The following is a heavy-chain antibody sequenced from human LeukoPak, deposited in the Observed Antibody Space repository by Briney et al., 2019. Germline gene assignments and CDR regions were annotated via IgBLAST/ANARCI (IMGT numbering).Heavy chain of an antibody. J-gene: IGHJ4*02. CDR1: GFTFTSYP. CDR2: ISYDGSPK. D-gene: IGHD6-19*01. Sequence: GRSLRLSCAASGFTFTSYPMHWVRQAPGKGLEWVAVISYDGSPKFYADSLKGRFTISRDNSKNTLYLLMNSLRDEDTAVYYCARDPKGGGWYADSWGQGTLVTVSS. V-gene: IGHV3-30-3*01. CDR3: ARDPKGGGWYADS.